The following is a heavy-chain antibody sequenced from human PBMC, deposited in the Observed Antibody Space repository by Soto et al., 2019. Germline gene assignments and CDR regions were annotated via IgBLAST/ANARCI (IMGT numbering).Heavy chain of an antibody. V-gene: IGHV3-30*18. J-gene: IGHJ6*03. CDR2: ISYDGSNK. Sequence: GGSLRLSCAASGFTFSSYGMHWVRQAPGKGLEWVAVISYDGSNKYYADSVKGRFTISRDNSKNTLYLQMNSLRAEDTAVYYCAKIYGDYEPYYHYYMDVWGKGTTVTVSS. CDR1: GFTFSSYG. D-gene: IGHD4-17*01. CDR3: AKIYGDYEPYYHYYMDV.